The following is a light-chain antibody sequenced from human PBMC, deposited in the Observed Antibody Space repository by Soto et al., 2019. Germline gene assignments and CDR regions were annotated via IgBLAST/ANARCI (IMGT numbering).Light chain of an antibody. J-gene: IGLJ3*02. CDR3: SSYTSSSTWV. CDR2: DVS. CDR1: SSDVGGYNY. V-gene: IGLV2-14*01. Sequence: QSALTQPXSVCGSPGQSITISCTGTSSDVGGYNYVSWYQQHAGKAPKLMICDVSNRPSGISNRFSGSKSGNTASLTISGLQAEDEADYYCSSYTSSSTWVFGGGTKVTVL.